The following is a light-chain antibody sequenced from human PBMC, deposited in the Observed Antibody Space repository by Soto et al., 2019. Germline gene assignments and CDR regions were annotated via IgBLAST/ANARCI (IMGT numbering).Light chain of an antibody. J-gene: IGKJ4*01. CDR3: HQRSNWPLT. Sequence: EIVLTQSPATLSLSPGERATLSCRASQSVNNYLAWYQQKPGQAPRLLIYDASSRATDIPARFSGSGSGTDFTLTISSLETEDFATYYCHQRSNWPLTFGIGTQVEIK. V-gene: IGKV3-11*01. CDR2: DAS. CDR1: QSVNNY.